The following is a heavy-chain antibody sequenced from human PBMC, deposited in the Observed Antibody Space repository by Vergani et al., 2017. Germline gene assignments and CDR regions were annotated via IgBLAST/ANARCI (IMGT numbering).Heavy chain of an antibody. Sequence: EVQLVESGGALVKPGGSLRLSCAASGFTFNTYTMNWVRQAPGKGLGWVSSISGGSNFIYYADSVKGRFTISRDNAKNSLYLQMNSLRAEDTAVYYCAREVTSQYYYYSMNVWGQGTTVTVSS. CDR3: AREVTSQYYYYSMNV. D-gene: IGHD4-23*01. J-gene: IGHJ6*02. CDR1: GFTFNTYT. V-gene: IGHV3-21*01. CDR2: ISGGSNFI.